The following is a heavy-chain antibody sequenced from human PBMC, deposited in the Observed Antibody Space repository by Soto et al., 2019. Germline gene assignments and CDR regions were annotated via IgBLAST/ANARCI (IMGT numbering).Heavy chain of an antibody. CDR2: MSFDGTYK. V-gene: IGHV3-30*18. D-gene: IGHD4-17*01. J-gene: IGHJ4*02. Sequence: QVQLAESGGGVVQPGRSLRLSCIGSGFRFSDYGMHWVRQAPGKGLEWVAMMSFDGTYKYSADSVKGRFIISRDNSKNTLFLQMNSLRAGDTAFYYCAKDRRDGEYNSVYDFWGQGTLVTVSS. CDR3: AKDRRDGEYNSVYDF. CDR1: GFRFSDYG.